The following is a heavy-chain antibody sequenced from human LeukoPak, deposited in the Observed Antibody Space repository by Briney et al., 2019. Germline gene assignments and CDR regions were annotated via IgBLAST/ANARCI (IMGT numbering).Heavy chain of an antibody. CDR2: ISAYNGNT. V-gene: IGHV1-18*01. J-gene: IGHJ4*02. CDR1: GYTFTSYG. CDR3: ARDRGTVATLEYFDY. Sequence: RASVKVSCKASGYTFTSYGISWVRQAPGQGLEWMGWISAYNGNTNYAQKLQGRVTMTTDTSTSTAYMELRSLRSDDTAVYYCARDRGTVATLEYFDYWGQGTLVTVSS. D-gene: IGHD4-23*01.